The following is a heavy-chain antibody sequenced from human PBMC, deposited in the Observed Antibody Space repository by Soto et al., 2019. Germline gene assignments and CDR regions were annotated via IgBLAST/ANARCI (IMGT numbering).Heavy chain of an antibody. D-gene: IGHD3-22*01. J-gene: IGHJ4*02. CDR3: ARDTVRGDSSGSLHFDY. V-gene: IGHV3-33*01. Sequence: GGSLRLSCAASGFTFSSYGMHWVRQAPGKGLEWVAVIWYDGSNKYYADSVKGRFTISRDNSKNTLYLQMNSLRAEDTAVYYCARDTVRGDSSGSLHFDYWGQGTLVTVSS. CDR1: GFTFSSYG. CDR2: IWYDGSNK.